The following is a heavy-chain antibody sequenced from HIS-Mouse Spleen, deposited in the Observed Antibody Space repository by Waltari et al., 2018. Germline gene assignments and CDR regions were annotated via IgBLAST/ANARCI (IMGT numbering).Heavy chain of an antibody. D-gene: IGHD3-10*01. CDR1: GGSISTSSYY. CDR3: ARAYYYGSGSYYKGYFDY. Sequence: QLQLQESGPGLVKPSETLSLTCTVSGGSISTSSYYWVWIRQPPGKGLEWIGSIYYSGSTYYNPSLKSRVTISVDTSKNQFSLKLSSVTAADTAVYYCARAYYYGSGSYYKGYFDYWGQGTLVTVSS. CDR2: IYYSGST. J-gene: IGHJ4*02. V-gene: IGHV4-39*07.